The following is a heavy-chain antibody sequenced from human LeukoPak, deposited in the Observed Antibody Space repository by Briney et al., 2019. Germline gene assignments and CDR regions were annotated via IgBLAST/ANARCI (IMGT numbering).Heavy chain of an antibody. V-gene: IGHV4-34*01. CDR1: GGSFSGYY. D-gene: IGHD6-6*01. Sequence: ETLSLTCAVYGGSFSGYYWSWIRQPPGKGLEWIGEINHSGSTNYNPSLKSRVTISVDTSKNQFSLKLSSVSAADTAVYYCARGGVGVLAARPRGMDYWGQGTLVTVSS. CDR2: INHSGST. CDR3: ARGGVGVLAARPRGMDY. J-gene: IGHJ4*02.